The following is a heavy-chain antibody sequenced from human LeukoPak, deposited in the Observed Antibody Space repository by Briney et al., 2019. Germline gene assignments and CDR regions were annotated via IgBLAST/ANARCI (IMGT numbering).Heavy chain of an antibody. CDR3: ARGLRNTDTFDI. J-gene: IGHJ3*02. CDR2: IWYDGSNK. Sequence: GGSLRLSCTASGFTFGDYAMTWVRQAPGKGLEWVAVIWYDGSNKYYADSVKGRFTISRDNSKNTVYLQMNSLRAEDTAVYYCARGLRNTDTFDIWGQGTMVTVSS. V-gene: IGHV3-33*01. CDR1: GFTFGDYA.